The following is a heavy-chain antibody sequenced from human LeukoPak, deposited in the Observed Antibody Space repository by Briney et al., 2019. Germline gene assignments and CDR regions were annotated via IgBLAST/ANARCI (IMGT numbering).Heavy chain of an antibody. J-gene: IGHJ2*01. CDR1: GFTFITYA. CDR3: ARAAPDWYFDL. CDR2: ISVSGGRT. Sequence: GGSLRLSCAASGFTFITYAMSWVRQAPGKGPEWVSGISVSGGRTDYADSVKGRFTISRDNSKNTLYLQMNSLRAEDTAVYYCARAAPDWYFDLWGRGTLITVSS. V-gene: IGHV3-23*01.